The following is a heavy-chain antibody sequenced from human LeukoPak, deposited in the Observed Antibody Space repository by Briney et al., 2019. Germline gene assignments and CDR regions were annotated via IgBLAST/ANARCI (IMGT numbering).Heavy chain of an antibody. D-gene: IGHD6-6*01. CDR1: GGSMTNHY. V-gene: IGHV4-59*11. J-gene: IGHJ6*02. CDR3: ARDGARLTGTSGMDV. Sequence: SETLSLTCTVSGGSMTNHYWSWIRQRPGKGLEWMGFMFYSGHTDYNPSLKSRVTISVDTSKNQFSLKLRSVTAADTAVYYCARDGARLTGTSGMDVWGQGTTVTVSS. CDR2: MFYSGHT.